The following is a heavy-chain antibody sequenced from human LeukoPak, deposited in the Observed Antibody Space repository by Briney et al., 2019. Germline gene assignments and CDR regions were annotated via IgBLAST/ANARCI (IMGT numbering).Heavy chain of an antibody. V-gene: IGHV3-7*01. CDR2: IKPDGGEK. J-gene: IGHJ4*02. CDR1: GFTFSSYM. Sequence: GGSLRLSCAASGFTFSSYMMTWVRQAPGKGLEWVANIKPDGGEKFYVDSVRGRFTISRNNAKNSLYLQMNSLRAEDTAVYYCASSSLWSGILEYWGQGTLVIVSS. D-gene: IGHD3-3*01. CDR3: ASSSLWSGILEY.